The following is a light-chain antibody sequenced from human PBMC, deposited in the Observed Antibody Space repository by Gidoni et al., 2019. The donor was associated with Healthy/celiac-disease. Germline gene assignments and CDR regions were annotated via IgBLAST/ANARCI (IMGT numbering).Light chain of an antibody. CDR1: SSDVGVYNY. CDR2: NVS. J-gene: IGLJ2*01. V-gene: IGLV2-14*03. Sequence: QSALTQPASVSGSPGQSITISCTGTSSDVGVYNYVSWYQQHPGKGPKLMIYNVSNRPSGVSTRFSGSKSGNTASLTISGLQAEDEADYYCSSYTSSSTLVFGGGTKLTVL. CDR3: SSYTSSSTLV.